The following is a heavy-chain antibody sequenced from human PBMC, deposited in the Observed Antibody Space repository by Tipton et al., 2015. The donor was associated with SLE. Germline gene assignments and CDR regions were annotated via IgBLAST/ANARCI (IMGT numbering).Heavy chain of an antibody. J-gene: IGHJ5*02. Sequence: TLSLTCTVSGGSISSYYWTWIRQPPGKGLEWIGDVHKSGTTNYNPSLKSRVTISLGTSTNQFSLRLSSVTAADTAVYYCARGDFTGATTWFDPWGQGTLVTVSS. D-gene: IGHD1-26*01. CDR1: GGSISSYY. CDR2: VHKSGTT. CDR3: ARGDFTGATTWFDP. V-gene: IGHV4-59*12.